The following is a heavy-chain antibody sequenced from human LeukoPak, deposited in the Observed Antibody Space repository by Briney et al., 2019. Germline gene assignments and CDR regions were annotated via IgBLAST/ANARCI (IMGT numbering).Heavy chain of an antibody. CDR1: GFSFGDYC. J-gene: IGHJ4*02. Sequence: GGSLRLSCTTSGFSFGDYCLSWFRQAPGKGLEWVGFIRIKSYGATTDYAASVKGRFTISRDDSKSIGYLQMNRLKTEDTAVYYCSLSQRYYDILTNDYWGQGTLVTVSS. CDR3: SLSQRYYDILTNDY. V-gene: IGHV3-49*03. CDR2: IRIKSYGATT. D-gene: IGHD3-9*01.